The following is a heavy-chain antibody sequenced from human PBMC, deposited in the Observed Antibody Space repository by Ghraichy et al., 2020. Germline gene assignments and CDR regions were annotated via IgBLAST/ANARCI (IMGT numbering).Heavy chain of an antibody. CDR3: ARQIRVESGSYYGRYFDL. V-gene: IGHV4-39*01. J-gene: IGHJ2*01. CDR2: IYYSGST. CDR1: GGSISSSSYY. D-gene: IGHD1-26*01. Sequence: SETLSLTCTVSGGSISSSSYYWGWIRQPPGKGLEWIGSIYYSGSTYYNPSLKSRVTMSVDTSKNQFSLKLSSVTAADTAVYYCARQIRVESGSYYGRYFDLWGRGTLVSVSS.